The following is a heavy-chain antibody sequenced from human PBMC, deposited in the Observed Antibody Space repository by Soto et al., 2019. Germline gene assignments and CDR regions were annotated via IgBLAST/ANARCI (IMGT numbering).Heavy chain of an antibody. Sequence: QVQLVESGGGVVQPGRSLRLSCAASGFTFSSYGMHWVRQAPGKALEWVAVISYDGSNKSYADSVKGRFTISRDNSKNTRYLQMNSLRAEDTVVYYCANSESTLGPPPFDFWGQGTLVTVLS. J-gene: IGHJ4*02. CDR1: GFTFSSYG. CDR2: ISYDGSNK. V-gene: IGHV3-30*18. CDR3: ANSESTLGPPPFDF.